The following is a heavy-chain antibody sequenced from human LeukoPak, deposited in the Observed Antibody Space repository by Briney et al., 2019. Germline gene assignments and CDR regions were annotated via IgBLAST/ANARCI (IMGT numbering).Heavy chain of an antibody. D-gene: IGHD3-9*01. CDR1: GGSISSYY. V-gene: IGHV4-4*07. CDR3: ARQYIDILTGYHRGELYWYFDL. CDR2: IYTSGST. Sequence: SETLSLTCTVSGGSISSYYWSWIRQPAGKGLEWIGRIYTSGSTNYNPSLKSRVTISVDTSKNQFSLKLNSVTAADTAVYYCARQYIDILTGYHRGELYWYFDLWGRGTLVTVSS. J-gene: IGHJ2*01.